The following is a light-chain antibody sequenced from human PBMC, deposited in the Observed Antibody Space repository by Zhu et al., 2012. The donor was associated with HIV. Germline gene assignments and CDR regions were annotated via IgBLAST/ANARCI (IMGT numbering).Light chain of an antibody. CDR3: QQYGSSPLT. CDR1: QSVNSRY. Sequence: PGERATLSCRASQSVNSRYLAWYQQKPGQAPRLLIYDASGRATGIPDRFSGSGSGTDFTLTIARLEPEDVAVYFCQQYGSSPLTFGGGTKVEIK. V-gene: IGKV3-20*01. CDR2: DAS. J-gene: IGKJ4*01.